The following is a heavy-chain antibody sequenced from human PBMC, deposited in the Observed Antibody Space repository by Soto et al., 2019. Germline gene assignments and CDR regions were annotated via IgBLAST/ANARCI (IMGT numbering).Heavy chain of an antibody. Sequence: QVQLVQSEAEVKKPGASVKVSCKASGYTFTSYYMHWVRQAPGQGLEWMGIINPSGGSTSYAQKFQGRVTMTRDTSTSTVYMELSSLRSEDTAVYYCARPFPSATITRDDAFDIWGQGTMVTVSS. J-gene: IGHJ3*02. CDR3: ARPFPSATITRDDAFDI. CDR2: INPSGGST. V-gene: IGHV1-46*03. D-gene: IGHD5-12*01. CDR1: GYTFTSYY.